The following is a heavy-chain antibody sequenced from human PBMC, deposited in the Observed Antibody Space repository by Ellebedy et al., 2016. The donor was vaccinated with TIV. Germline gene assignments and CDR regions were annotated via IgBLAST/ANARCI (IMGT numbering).Heavy chain of an antibody. D-gene: IGHD5-18*01. V-gene: IGHV3-23*01. CDR2: MRNSGGSA. J-gene: IGHJ6*02. CDR1: GFTFSSYA. CDR3: AKERAYTYDNYYSGMDI. Sequence: GESLKISCVASGFTFSSYAMSWVRQAPGKGLEWVSDMRNSGGSAHYADSVKGRFAISRDNSKNTLFLQMNSLRADDTAVYYCAKERAYTYDNYYSGMDIWGQGTTVTVSS.